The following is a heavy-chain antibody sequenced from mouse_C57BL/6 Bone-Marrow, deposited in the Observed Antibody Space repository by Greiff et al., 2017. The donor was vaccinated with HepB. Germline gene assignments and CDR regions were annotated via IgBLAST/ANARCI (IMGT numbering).Heavy chain of an antibody. Sequence: DVMLVESGGDLVKPGGSLKLSCAASGFTFSSYGMSWVRQTPDKRLEWVATISSGGSYTYYLDSVKGRFTISRDNAKNTLYLQMSSLKSEDTAMYYCARRESNYVFYYWGQGTTLTVSS. CDR1: GFTFSSYG. V-gene: IGHV5-6*02. J-gene: IGHJ2*01. CDR3: ARRESNYVFYY. D-gene: IGHD2-5*01. CDR2: ISSGGSYT.